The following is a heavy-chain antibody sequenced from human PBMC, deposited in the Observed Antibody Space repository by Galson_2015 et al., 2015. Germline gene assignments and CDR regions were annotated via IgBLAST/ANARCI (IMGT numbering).Heavy chain of an antibody. D-gene: IGHD3-16*01. CDR1: GFTFSDYA. CDR3: ARDLGVPPYNWFDP. Sequence: SLRLSCAASGFTFSDYAMSWVRQAPGKGLEWVSAISGSGSGGSSFYADSVKGRFTISRDDSKNTLYLQMNSLRAEDTAVYYCARDLGVPPYNWFDPWGQGTLVTVSS. J-gene: IGHJ5*02. V-gene: IGHV3-23*01. CDR2: ISGSGSGGSS.